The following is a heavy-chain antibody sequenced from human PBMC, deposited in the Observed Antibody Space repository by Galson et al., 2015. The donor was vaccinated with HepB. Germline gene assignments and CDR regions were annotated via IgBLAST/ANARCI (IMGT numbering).Heavy chain of an antibody. D-gene: IGHD3-16*01. Sequence: CAISGDSVSSYSAARHWIRQSPSRGLEWLGRTYYRSTWYNDYAVSVKSRMTINSDTSKNQFSLQVNSVTPEDAAIYYCTRGHRGDEGFGIWGPGTMVIVSS. V-gene: IGHV6-1*01. CDR2: TYYRSTWYN. J-gene: IGHJ3*02. CDR3: TRGHRGDEGFGI. CDR1: GDSVSSYSAA.